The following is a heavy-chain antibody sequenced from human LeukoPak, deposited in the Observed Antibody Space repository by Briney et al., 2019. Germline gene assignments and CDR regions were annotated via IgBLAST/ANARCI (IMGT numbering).Heavy chain of an antibody. Sequence: ASVKVSCKASGYTFTNYGISWVRQAPGQGLEWMEWISAYNGNTNYAQNLQGRVTMTTDTSTSTAYMELRSLRSDDTAVYYCARDIGYTIGCYYFDYWGQGTLVTVSS. CDR3: ARDIGYTIGCYYFDY. D-gene: IGHD6-19*01. CDR2: ISAYNGNT. V-gene: IGHV1-18*01. CDR1: GYTFTNYG. J-gene: IGHJ4*02.